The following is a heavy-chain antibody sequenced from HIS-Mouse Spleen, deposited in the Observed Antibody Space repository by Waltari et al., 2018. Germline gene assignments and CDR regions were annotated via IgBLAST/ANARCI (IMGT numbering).Heavy chain of an antibody. CDR1: GFTFSSYG. V-gene: IGHV3-30*18. Sequence: QVQLVESGGGVVQPGRSLRLSCAASGFTFSSYGMHWVRQAPVKGLEWVAGISYDGSNKYYADSVKGRFTISRDNSKNTLYLQMNSLRAEDTAVYYCAKDKHHAFDYWGQGTLVTVSS. CDR3: AKDKHHAFDY. CDR2: ISYDGSNK. J-gene: IGHJ4*02.